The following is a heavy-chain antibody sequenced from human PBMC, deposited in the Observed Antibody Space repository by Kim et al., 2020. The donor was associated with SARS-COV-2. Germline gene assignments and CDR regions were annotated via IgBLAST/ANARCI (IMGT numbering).Heavy chain of an antibody. CDR2: ISAYNGNT. J-gene: IGHJ6*02. Sequence: ASVKVSCKASGYTFTSYGISWVRQAPGQGLEWMGWISAYNGNTNYAQKLQGRVTMTTDTSTSTAYMELRSLRSDDTAVYYCARGSLYCSSTSCYTSYYYGMDVWGQGTTVTVSS. CDR3: ARGSLYCSSTSCYTSYYYGMDV. CDR1: GYTFTSYG. D-gene: IGHD2-2*02. V-gene: IGHV1-18*01.